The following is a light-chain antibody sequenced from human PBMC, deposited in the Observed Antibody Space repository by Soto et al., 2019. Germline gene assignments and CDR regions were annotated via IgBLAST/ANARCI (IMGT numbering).Light chain of an antibody. J-gene: IGLJ2*01. Sequence: QSALTQPASVSGSPGQSITISCTGTSSDVGAYMYVSWYQQHPGKAPKLMIYEVSNRPSGVSNRFSASKSGNTASLTISGLQAEDEADYYCSSYTTTSTVVFGGGTKLTVL. V-gene: IGLV2-14*01. CDR1: SSDVGAYMY. CDR2: EVS. CDR3: SSYTTTSTVV.